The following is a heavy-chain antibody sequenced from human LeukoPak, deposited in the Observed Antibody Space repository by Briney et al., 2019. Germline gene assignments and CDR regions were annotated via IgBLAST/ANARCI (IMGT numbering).Heavy chain of an antibody. Sequence: GRSLRLSCAASGFTFDDHAMHWVRQAPGKGLEWVSGISWNSGSIGYADSVKGRFTISRDNAKNSLYLQMNSLRAEDTALYYCAKDSYYYDSSGYYDYWGQGTLVTVSS. J-gene: IGHJ4*02. V-gene: IGHV3-9*01. CDR1: GFTFDDHA. CDR2: ISWNSGSI. D-gene: IGHD3-22*01. CDR3: AKDSYYYDSSGYYDY.